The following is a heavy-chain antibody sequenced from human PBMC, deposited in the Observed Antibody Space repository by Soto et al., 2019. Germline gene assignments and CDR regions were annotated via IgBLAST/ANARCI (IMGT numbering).Heavy chain of an antibody. CDR1: GGSISGSY. D-gene: IGHD6-19*01. CDR2: VYYTGST. Sequence: QVQLQESGPGLVKPSETLSLTCSVSGGSISGSYWSWIRQSPGKGLEWLGYVYYTGSTNYSPSLRSRVSISVDTSKNEFSLRLSFVTTAGTAVYFCARSVAVPGAHIDYWGQGTQVTVSS. J-gene: IGHJ4*02. V-gene: IGHV4-59*01. CDR3: ARSVAVPGAHIDY.